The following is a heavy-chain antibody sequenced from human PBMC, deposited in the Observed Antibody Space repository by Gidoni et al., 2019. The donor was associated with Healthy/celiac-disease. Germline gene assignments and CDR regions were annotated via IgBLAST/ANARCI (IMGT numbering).Heavy chain of an antibody. J-gene: IGHJ6*02. CDR3: TTASHEWLGQSYGMDV. V-gene: IGHV3-15*01. CDR2: IKSKTDGGTT. Sequence: EVQLVESGGGLVKPGGSLRLSCAASGFTFSNAWMSWVRQAPGKGLEWVGRIKSKTDGGTTDYAAPVKGRFTISRDDSKNTLYLQMNSLKTEDTAVYYCTTASHEWLGQSYGMDVWGQGTTVTVSS. CDR1: GFTFSNAW. D-gene: IGHD5-12*01.